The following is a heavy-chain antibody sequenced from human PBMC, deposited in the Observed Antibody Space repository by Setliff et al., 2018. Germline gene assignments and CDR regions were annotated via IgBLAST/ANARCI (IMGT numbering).Heavy chain of an antibody. Sequence: GGSLRLSCAASGFTFSSYWMSGVRQAPGKGLEGVAKIKQDGREKYYVDSVMGRFTISRDNAKNSLYLQMNSLRAEDTAVYYCARDGGEYWGQGTLVTVSS. CDR3: ARDGGEY. CDR2: IKQDGREK. CDR1: GFTFSSYW. D-gene: IGHD3-16*01. J-gene: IGHJ4*02. V-gene: IGHV3-7*01.